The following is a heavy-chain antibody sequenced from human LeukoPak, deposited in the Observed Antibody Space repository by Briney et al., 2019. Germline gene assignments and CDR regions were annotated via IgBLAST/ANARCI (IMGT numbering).Heavy chain of an antibody. CDR1: GYTFTSYY. CDR2: INPSGGST. J-gene: IGHJ5*02. D-gene: IGHD3-3*01. Sequence: ASVKVSCTASGYTFTSYYMHWVRQAPGQGLEWMGIINPSGGSTSYAQKFQGRVTMTRDTSTSTVYMELSSLRSEDTAVYYCAREGDITIFGVAPAHAINWFDPWGQGTLVTVSS. CDR3: AREGDITIFGVAPAHAINWFDP. V-gene: IGHV1-46*01.